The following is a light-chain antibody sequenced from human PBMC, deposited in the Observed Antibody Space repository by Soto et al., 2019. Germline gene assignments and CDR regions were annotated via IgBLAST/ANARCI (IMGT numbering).Light chain of an antibody. CDR1: QSFRGL. CDR2: DAY. Sequence: EVVLTQSPVTLSLSPGERATLSCRARQSFRGLLAWYQQKPGQAPRLLIYDAYNRATGIPPRFSGSGSGTDFTLTISSLEPEDSAVYYCQQRHMWPITFGQGTRREIK. V-gene: IGKV3-11*01. CDR3: QQRHMWPIT. J-gene: IGKJ5*01.